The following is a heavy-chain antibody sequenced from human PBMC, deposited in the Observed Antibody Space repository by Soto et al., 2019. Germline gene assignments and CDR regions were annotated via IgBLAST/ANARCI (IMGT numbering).Heavy chain of an antibody. V-gene: IGHV1-69*13. CDR3: ATHIYSSGWFARMENNWFDP. CDR2: IIPIFGTA. J-gene: IGHJ5*02. D-gene: IGHD6-19*01. Sequence: SVKVSCKASGGTFSSYAISWVRQAPGQGLEWMGGIIPIFGTANYAQKFQGRVTITADESTSTAYMELSSLRSEDTAVYYCATHIYSSGWFARMENNWFDPWGQGTLVTVSS. CDR1: GGTFSSYA.